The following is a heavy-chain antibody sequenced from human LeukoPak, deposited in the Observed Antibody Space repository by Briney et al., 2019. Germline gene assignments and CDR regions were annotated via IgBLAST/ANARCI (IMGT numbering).Heavy chain of an antibody. V-gene: IGHV1-24*01. Sequence: ASVKVSCKVSGYTLTELSIHWVRQAPGKGLEWMGSFDPEDGETIYAQKFQGRVTMTEDTSTDTTYMELSSLRSEDTAVYYCAIQYSSGWYRYYFDYWGQGTLVTVYS. CDR3: AIQYSSGWYRYYFDY. J-gene: IGHJ4*02. CDR2: FDPEDGET. D-gene: IGHD6-19*01. CDR1: GYTLTELS.